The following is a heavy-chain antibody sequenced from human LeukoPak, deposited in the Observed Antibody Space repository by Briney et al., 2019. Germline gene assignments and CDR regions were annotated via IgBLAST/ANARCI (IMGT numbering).Heavy chain of an antibody. CDR1: GYTFTSYD. CDR3: ARGLSATEYLRFSEWSPFRDYYYYGMDV. D-gene: IGHD3-3*01. J-gene: IGHJ6*02. V-gene: IGHV1-8*01. CDR2: MNPNSGNT. Sequence: ASVKVSCKASGYTFTSYDINWVRQATGQGLEWMGWMNPNSGNTGYAQKFQGGVTVTRNTSISTAYMELSSLRSEDTAVYYCARGLSATEYLRFSEWSPFRDYYYYGMDVWGQGTTVTVSS.